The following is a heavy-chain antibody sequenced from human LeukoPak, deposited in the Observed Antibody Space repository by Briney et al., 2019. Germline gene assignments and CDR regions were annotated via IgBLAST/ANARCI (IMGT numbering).Heavy chain of an antibody. V-gene: IGHV3-66*01. CDR3: ARGGSYWYYYYYMDV. J-gene: IGHJ6*03. CDR2: IYSGGST. D-gene: IGHD1-26*01. CDR1: GFTVSSNY. Sequence: PGGSLRLSCAASGFTVSSNYMSWVRQAPGKGLEWVSVIYSGGSTYYADSVKGRFTISRDNSKNTLYLQMNSLRAEDTAVYYCARGGSYWYYYYYMDVWGKGTTVTVSS.